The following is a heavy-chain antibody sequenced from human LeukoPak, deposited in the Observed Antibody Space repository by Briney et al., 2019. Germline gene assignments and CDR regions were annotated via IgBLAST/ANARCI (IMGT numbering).Heavy chain of an antibody. CDR3: ARGPNSNWSGLDF. V-gene: IGHV3-74*01. CDR2: ISPTGSTT. D-gene: IGHD6-6*01. J-gene: IGHJ4*02. CDR1: GFSFSGHW. Sequence: GGSLRLSCTASGFSFSGHWMHWARQLPGKGLVWVTRISPTGSTTSYADSVKGRFTVSRDNAKNTLYLQVNNLRAEDTAVYYCARGPNSNWSGLDFWGQGTLLTVSS.